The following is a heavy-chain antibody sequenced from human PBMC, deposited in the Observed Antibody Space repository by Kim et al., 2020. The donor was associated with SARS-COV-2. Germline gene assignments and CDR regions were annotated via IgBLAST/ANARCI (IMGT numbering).Heavy chain of an antibody. Sequence: VESLKISCRGSGYNFARHWIGWVRQMPGQGLEWMGIVYPADSDTRYGPSFQGLVTISADTSITTAYLQWTSLKASDTAMYYCATALDRTTVGSGVASWGQGTLVTVSS. CDR2: VYPADSDT. CDR1: GYNFARHW. J-gene: IGHJ4*02. CDR3: ATALDRTTVGSGVAS. V-gene: IGHV5-51*01. D-gene: IGHD4-17*01.